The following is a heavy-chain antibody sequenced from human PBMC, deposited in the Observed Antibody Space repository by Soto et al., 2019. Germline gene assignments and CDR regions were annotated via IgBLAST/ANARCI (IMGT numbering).Heavy chain of an antibody. CDR2: INYIGKT. J-gene: IGHJ3*02. CDR1: GGPFSGYY. D-gene: IGHD6-13*01. V-gene: IGHV4-34*01. CDR3: ARGRHGSSPLLGAFDI. Sequence: QVQLQEWGAGLLKPAETLALTCAVHGGPFSGYYWTWISQTPGKGLEWVGEINYIGKTNYSPSLKSRVIIFIYTSNTQFSLLLTPVTAADTAMYYCARGRHGSSPLLGAFDIWGQGTMVTVSS.